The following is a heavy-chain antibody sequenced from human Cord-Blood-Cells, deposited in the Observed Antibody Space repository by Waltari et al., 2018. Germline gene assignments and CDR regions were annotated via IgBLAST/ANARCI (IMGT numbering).Heavy chain of an antibody. CDR1: GGTFSSYT. D-gene: IGHD4-17*01. CDR2: IIPILGIE. CDR3: AIRYGGNSFDY. Sequence: QVQLVQSGAEVKKPGSSVKVSCKASGGTFSSYTISWVRQAPGQGLEWMGRIIPILGIENYAQKFQGRVTITADKSTSTAYMELSSLRSEDTAVYYCAIRYGGNSFDYWGQGTLVTVSS. J-gene: IGHJ4*02. V-gene: IGHV1-69*02.